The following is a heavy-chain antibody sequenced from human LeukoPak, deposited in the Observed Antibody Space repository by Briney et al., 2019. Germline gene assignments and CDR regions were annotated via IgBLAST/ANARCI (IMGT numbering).Heavy chain of an antibody. J-gene: IGHJ4*02. CDR2: ISSSSSSYI. V-gene: IGHV3-21*01. CDR3: ARVTGYDDSSGYYGYYFDY. CDR1: GFTFSSYS. D-gene: IGHD3-22*01. Sequence: PGGSLRLSCAASGFTFSSYSMNWVRQAPGKGLEWVSSISSSSSSYIYYADSVKGRFTISRDNAKNSLYLQMNSLRAEDTAVYYCARVTGYDDSSGYYGYYFDYWGQGTLVTVSS.